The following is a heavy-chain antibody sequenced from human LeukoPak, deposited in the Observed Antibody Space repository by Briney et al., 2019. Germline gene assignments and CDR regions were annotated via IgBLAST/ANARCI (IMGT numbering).Heavy chain of an antibody. CDR2: ISSSSSYI. J-gene: IGHJ4*02. D-gene: IGHD4-17*01. CDR3: ARGASGTGHDYGDYVLDY. V-gene: IGHV3-21*01. CDR1: GFTFSSYS. Sequence: GGSLRLSCAASGFTFSSYSMNWVRQAPGKGLEWVSSISSSSSYIYYADSVKGRFTISRDNAKNSLYLQMNSLRAEDTAVYYCARGASGTGHDYGDYVLDYWGQGTLVTVSS.